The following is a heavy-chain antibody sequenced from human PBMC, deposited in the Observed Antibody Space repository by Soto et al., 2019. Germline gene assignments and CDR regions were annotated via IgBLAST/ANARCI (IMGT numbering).Heavy chain of an antibody. CDR1: GGSISRYY. CDR2: IYYSGST. CDR3: ARLYGLDAFDI. Sequence: SETLSVTCTVSGGSISRYYWSWIRQPPGKGLEWIGYIYYSGSTNYNPSLKSRVTISVDTSKNQFSLKLSSVTAADTAVYYCARLYGLDAFDIWGQGTMVTVSS. V-gene: IGHV4-59*08. D-gene: IGHD3-16*02. J-gene: IGHJ3*02.